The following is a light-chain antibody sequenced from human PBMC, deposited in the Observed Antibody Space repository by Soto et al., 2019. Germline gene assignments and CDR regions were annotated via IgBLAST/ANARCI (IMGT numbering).Light chain of an antibody. J-gene: IGKJ1*01. CDR1: QSVRSNS. Sequence: EIVLTQSPGTLSLSPGERATLSCRASQSVRSNSLAWFQQKPGQAPRLLIYGVSNRATGIPDRFSGSGSGTDFTLTISRLEPEDFAVYYCQQYTDLPRTFGQGTKVDIK. V-gene: IGKV3-20*01. CDR3: QQYTDLPRT. CDR2: GVS.